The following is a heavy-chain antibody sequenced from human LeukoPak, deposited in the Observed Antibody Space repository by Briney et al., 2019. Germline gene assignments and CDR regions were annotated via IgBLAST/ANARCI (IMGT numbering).Heavy chain of an antibody. D-gene: IGHD1-1*01. J-gene: IGHJ6*03. CDR1: GGSISSYY. Sequence: PSETLSLTCTVSGGSISSYYWSWIRQPPGKGLEWIGYIFYTGSTNYNPSLKSRVTISVDTSKNQFSLKLSSVTAADTAVYYCARGTLDYMDVWGKGTTVTVSS. CDR2: IFYTGST. CDR3: ARGTLDYMDV. V-gene: IGHV4-59*12.